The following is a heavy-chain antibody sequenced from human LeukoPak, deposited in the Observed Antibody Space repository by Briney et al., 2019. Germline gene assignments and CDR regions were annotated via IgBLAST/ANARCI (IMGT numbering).Heavy chain of an antibody. CDR1: GFTFSDYG. CDR2: ISPSSSTI. J-gene: IGHJ3*02. Sequence: GGSLRLSCTASGFTFSDYGMNWVRQPPGKGLEWVSYISPSSSTIYYADSVKGRFTISRDNAKNSLYLQMNSLRDEDTAVYYCARFRYDGFDIWGQGTKVTVSS. V-gene: IGHV3-48*02. D-gene: IGHD1-1*01. CDR3: ARFRYDGFDI.